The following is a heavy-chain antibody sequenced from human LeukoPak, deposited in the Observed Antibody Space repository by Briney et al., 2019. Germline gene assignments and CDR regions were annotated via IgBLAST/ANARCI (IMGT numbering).Heavy chain of an antibody. CDR3: ARRDCVGDCYSNWFDP. V-gene: IGHV1-46*01. D-gene: IGHD2-21*02. CDR1: GYTFTNYF. Sequence: ASVKVSCKASGYTFTNYFMHWVRQAPGQGLEWMGIINPRGGSTGYAQKFQGRITITTDMSTRTVYMELSSLESEDTAVYYCARRDCVGDCYSNWFDPWGQGTLVTVSS. CDR2: INPRGGST. J-gene: IGHJ5*02.